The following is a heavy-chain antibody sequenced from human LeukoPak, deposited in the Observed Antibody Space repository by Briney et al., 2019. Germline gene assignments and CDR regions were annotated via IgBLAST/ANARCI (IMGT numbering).Heavy chain of an antibody. D-gene: IGHD3-9*01. CDR1: GFTFSSYW. Sequence: GGSLRLSCAASGFTFSSYWMSWVRQAPGKGLEWVANIKQGGSEKYYVDSVKGRFTISRDNAKNSLYLQMNSLRAEDTAVYYCARDLRRYDILTGYYLTDGYFDYWGQGTLVTVSS. V-gene: IGHV3-7*01. CDR2: IKQGGSEK. CDR3: ARDLRRYDILTGYYLTDGYFDY. J-gene: IGHJ4*02.